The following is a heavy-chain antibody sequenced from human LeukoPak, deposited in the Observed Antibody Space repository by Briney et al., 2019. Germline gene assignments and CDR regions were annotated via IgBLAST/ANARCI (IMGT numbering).Heavy chain of an antibody. V-gene: IGHV4-59*01. CDR3: ARGNYYDSSGYYYFDY. CDR1: GGSISSYY. Sequence: TSETLSLTCTVSGGSISSYYWSWIRQPPGKGLEWIGYIYYSGSTNYNPSLKSRVTISVDTSKNQFSLKLSSVTAADTAVYYCARGNYYDSSGYYYFDYWGQGTLVTVSS. D-gene: IGHD3-22*01. CDR2: IYYSGST. J-gene: IGHJ4*02.